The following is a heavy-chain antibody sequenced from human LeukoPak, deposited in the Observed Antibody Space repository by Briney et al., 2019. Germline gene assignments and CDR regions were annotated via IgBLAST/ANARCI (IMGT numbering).Heavy chain of an antibody. CDR1: GGSVSSGYYY. J-gene: IGHJ4*02. V-gene: IGHV4-61*01. Sequence: PAETLSLTCTVSGGSVSSGYYYWSWIRQSPGKGLEWIGNIYYSGSTNYNPSLKSRVTISADTSNNHFSLKLSSVTAADTAVYYCARDIGWGRLDYWGRGTLVTVSS. CDR2: IYYSGST. CDR3: ARDIGWGRLDY. D-gene: IGHD1-26*01.